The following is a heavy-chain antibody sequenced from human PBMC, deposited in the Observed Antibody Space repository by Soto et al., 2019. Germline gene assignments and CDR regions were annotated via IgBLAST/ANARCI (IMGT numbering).Heavy chain of an antibody. D-gene: IGHD4-17*01. Sequence: EVQLLESGGGLVQPGGSLRLSCAASGFTFSSYAMSWVRQAPGKGLEWVSATSGSGGSTYYADSVKGRFTISRDNSKNTLYLQMNSLRAEDTAVYYCAKVSTVTTSRWLGGNYYYYGMDVWGQGTTVTVSS. V-gene: IGHV3-23*01. J-gene: IGHJ6*02. CDR1: GFTFSSYA. CDR3: AKVSTVTTSRWLGGNYYYYGMDV. CDR2: TSGSGGST.